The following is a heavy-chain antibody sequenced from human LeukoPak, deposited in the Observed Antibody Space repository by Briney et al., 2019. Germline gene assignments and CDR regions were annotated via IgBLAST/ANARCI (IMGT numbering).Heavy chain of an antibody. CDR2: IIPIFGTA. Sequence: ASVKVSCKASGGTFSSYAISWVRQAPAQGLEWMGGIIPIFGTANYAQKFQGRVTITADESTSTAYMELSSLRSEDTAVYYCAREDCSSTSCHHYNWFDPWGQGTLVTVSS. J-gene: IGHJ5*02. CDR3: AREDCSSTSCHHYNWFDP. CDR1: GGTFSSYA. V-gene: IGHV1-69*13. D-gene: IGHD2-2*01.